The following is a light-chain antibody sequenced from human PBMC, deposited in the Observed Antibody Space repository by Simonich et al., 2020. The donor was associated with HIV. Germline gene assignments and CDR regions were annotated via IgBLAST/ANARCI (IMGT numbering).Light chain of an antibody. Sequence: DIVMTQSPDSLAVSLGERATINCNSRQCVLYSFNTKDYLAGYPQKPGPPPKLLIYWASTRESGVPYRFSGSGSGTDFTLTISSLQAEDVAVYYCQQYYSTPLTLGGGTKVEIK. CDR1: QCVLYSFNTKDY. V-gene: IGKV4-1*01. J-gene: IGKJ4*01. CDR3: QQYYSTPLT. CDR2: WAS.